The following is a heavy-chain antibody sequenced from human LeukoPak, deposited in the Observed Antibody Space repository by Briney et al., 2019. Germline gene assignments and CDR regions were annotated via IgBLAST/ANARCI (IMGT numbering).Heavy chain of an antibody. CDR3: ARWSMAATPNYFDC. V-gene: IGHV1-2*02. CDR1: GGTFSSYA. Sequence: GSSVKVSCKASGGTFSSYAISWVRQAPGQGLEWMGWINPNSGGTHSAQKFQGRVTMTRETSISTAYMELSSLTSDDTAVYYCARWSMAATPNYFDCWGQGTLVTVSS. D-gene: IGHD6-6*01. J-gene: IGHJ4*02. CDR2: INPNSGGT.